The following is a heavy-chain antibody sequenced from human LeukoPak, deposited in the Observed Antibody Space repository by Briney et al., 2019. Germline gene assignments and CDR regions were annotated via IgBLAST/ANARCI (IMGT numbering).Heavy chain of an antibody. CDR1: GGTFSSYA. D-gene: IGHD6-25*01. CDR2: IIPIFGTA. Sequence: SVKVSCKASGGTFSSYAISWVRQAPGQGLEWMGGIIPIFGTANYAQKFQGRVTITADESTSTAYMELSSLRSEDTAVYYCARAGSGDYGMDVWGQGTTVTVSS. J-gene: IGHJ6*02. V-gene: IGHV1-69*13. CDR3: ARAGSGDYGMDV.